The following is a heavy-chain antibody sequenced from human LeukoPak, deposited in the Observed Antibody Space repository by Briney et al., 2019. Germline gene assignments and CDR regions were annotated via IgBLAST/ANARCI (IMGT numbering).Heavy chain of an antibody. CDR3: ARKTNDWFDP. Sequence: SSETLSLTCTVSGGSISSYYWSWIRQPPGKGLEWIGYIYYSGSTNYNPSLKSRVTISVDTSKNQFSLKLSSVTAADTAVYYCARKTNDWFDPWGQGTLVTVSS. CDR2: IYYSGST. CDR1: GGSISSYY. J-gene: IGHJ5*02. V-gene: IGHV4-59*01. D-gene: IGHD1-1*01.